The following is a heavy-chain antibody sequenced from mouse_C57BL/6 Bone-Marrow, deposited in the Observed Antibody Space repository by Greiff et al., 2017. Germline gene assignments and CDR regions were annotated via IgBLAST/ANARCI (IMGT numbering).Heavy chain of an antibody. D-gene: IGHD1-1*01. CDR1: GFTFSSYA. V-gene: IGHV5-4*01. J-gene: IGHJ1*03. Sequence: EVHLVESGGGLVKPGGSLKLSCAASGFTFSSYAMSWVRQTPEKRLEWVATISDGGSYTYYPDNVKGRFTISRDNAKNTLYLQMSHLKSEDTAMYYCARDTVVAHCDVWGTGTTVTVSS. CDR2: ISDGGSYT. CDR3: ARDTVVAHCDV.